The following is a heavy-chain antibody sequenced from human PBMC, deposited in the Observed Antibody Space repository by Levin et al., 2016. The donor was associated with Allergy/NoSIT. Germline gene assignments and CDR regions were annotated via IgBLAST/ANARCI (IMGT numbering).Heavy chain of an antibody. Sequence: SETLSLTCTVSGGSISSYYWSWIRQPPGKGLEWIGYIYYSGSTNYNPSLKSRVTISVDTSKNQFSLKLSSVTAADTAVYYCARGPGYSYGSPGYGMDVWGQGTTVTVSS. CDR3: ARGPGYSYGSPGYGMDV. V-gene: IGHV4-59*01. CDR2: IYYSGST. D-gene: IGHD5-18*01. CDR1: GGSISSYY. J-gene: IGHJ6*02.